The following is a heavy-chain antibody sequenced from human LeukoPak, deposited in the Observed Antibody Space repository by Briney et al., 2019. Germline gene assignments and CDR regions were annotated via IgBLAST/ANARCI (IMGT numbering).Heavy chain of an antibody. V-gene: IGHV3-30*18. CDR1: GFTFSRYG. Sequence: GGSLRLSCVASGFTFSRYGMHWVRQAPGKGLEWVAVISYDGSNKYYADSVKGRFTISRDNSKNTLYLQMNSLRAEDTAVYYCAKGEGDYDSSGPDYWGQGTLVTVSS. D-gene: IGHD3-22*01. CDR3: AKGEGDYDSSGPDY. CDR2: ISYDGSNK. J-gene: IGHJ4*02.